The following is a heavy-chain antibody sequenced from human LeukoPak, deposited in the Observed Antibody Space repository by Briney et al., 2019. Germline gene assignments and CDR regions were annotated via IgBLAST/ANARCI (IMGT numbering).Heavy chain of an antibody. CDR2: ISYDGSNK. CDR1: GFTFSSYA. V-gene: IGHV3-30-3*01. CDR3: ARAEGCSGGSCDPFDY. J-gene: IGHJ4*02. D-gene: IGHD2-15*01. Sequence: GRSLRLSCAASGFTFSSYAMHWVRQAPGKGLEWVAVISYDGSNKYYADSVKGRFTISRDNSKNTLYLQMNSLRAEDTAVYYCARAEGCSGGSCDPFDYWGQGTLVTVSS.